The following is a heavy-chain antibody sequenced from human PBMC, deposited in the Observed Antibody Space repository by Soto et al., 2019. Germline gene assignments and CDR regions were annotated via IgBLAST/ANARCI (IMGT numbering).Heavy chain of an antibody. CDR2: ISGSGSGT. CDR1: GFTFSTYA. V-gene: IGHV3-23*01. J-gene: IGHJ4*02. CDR3: AKEKPESAYLEY. Sequence: EVQLWESGGGLVQPGGSLRLSCVASGFTFSTYAMTWVRQAPGKGLEWVSAISGSGSGTNYADSVKGRFTISRDNSNNVLDLQVKGRRAEDTAVYYCAKEKPESAYLEYWGQAALVTVSS.